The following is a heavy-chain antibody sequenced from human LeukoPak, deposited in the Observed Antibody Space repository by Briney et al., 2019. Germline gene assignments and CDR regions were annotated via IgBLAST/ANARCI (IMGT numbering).Heavy chain of an antibody. CDR2: ISAYNGNT. V-gene: IGHV1-18*01. CDR1: GYTFTSYG. J-gene: IGHJ4*02. Sequence: ASVKVSCKASGYTFTSYGISWVRQAPGQGLEWMGWISAYNGNTNYAQNLQGRVTMTTDTSTSTAYMELRSLRSDDTAVYYCARDFSYGDYVVFDYWGQGTLVTVSS. CDR3: ARDFSYGDYVVFDY. D-gene: IGHD4-17*01.